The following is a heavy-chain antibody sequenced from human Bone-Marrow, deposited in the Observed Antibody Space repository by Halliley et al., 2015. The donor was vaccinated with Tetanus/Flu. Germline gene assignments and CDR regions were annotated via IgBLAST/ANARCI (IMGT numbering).Heavy chain of an antibody. D-gene: IGHD6-6*01. J-gene: IGHJ6*02. CDR3: ARDRRPSQYIGMDV. Sequence: YHNPSPKSRLAIAIDSSKHQFSLKLSSVTPADTAVYYCARDRRPSQYIGMDVWGQGTTVTVSS. V-gene: IGHV4-39*07.